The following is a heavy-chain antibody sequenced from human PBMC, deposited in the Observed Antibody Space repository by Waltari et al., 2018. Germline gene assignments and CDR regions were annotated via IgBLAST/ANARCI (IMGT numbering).Heavy chain of an antibody. CDR2: IWYDGSNK. V-gene: IGHV3-33*01. Sequence: QVQLVESGGGVVQPGRSLRLSCAASGFTFSSYGMHWVRQAPGKGLEWVAVIWYDGSNKYYADSVKGRFTISRDNSKNTLYLQMNSLRAEDTAVYYCARDAPYCSSTSCYNYYYGMDVWGQGTTVTVSS. D-gene: IGHD2-2*02. J-gene: IGHJ6*02. CDR1: GFTFSSYG. CDR3: ARDAPYCSSTSCYNYYYGMDV.